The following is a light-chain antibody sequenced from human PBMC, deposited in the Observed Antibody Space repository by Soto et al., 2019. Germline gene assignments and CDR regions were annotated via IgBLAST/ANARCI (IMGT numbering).Light chain of an antibody. CDR2: ATS. CDR3: QQTYTTPRT. CDR1: QTVSTY. V-gene: IGKV1-39*01. Sequence: DTQMTQSPSSLSASVGDRISITCRASQTVSTYLNWYQQKAGQAPTLLISATSTLQSGVPSRFSGSGSGKEFTLTITSLQPEDFATYYCQQTYTTPRTFGQGTKVAFK. J-gene: IGKJ1*01.